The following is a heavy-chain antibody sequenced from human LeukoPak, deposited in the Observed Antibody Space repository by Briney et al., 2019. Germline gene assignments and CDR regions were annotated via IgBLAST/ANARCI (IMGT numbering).Heavy chain of an antibody. CDR3: ARGNIAAAGLFDY. V-gene: IGHV1-46*04. Sequence: GASVKVSCKASGYTFTSYYMHWGRDAPGQGLEWMGIINPSGGSTSYAQKLQGRVTMTRDTSTSTVYMELSSLRSEDTAVYYCARGNIAAAGLFDYWGQGTLVTVSS. D-gene: IGHD6-13*01. CDR1: GYTFTSYY. CDR2: INPSGGST. J-gene: IGHJ4*02.